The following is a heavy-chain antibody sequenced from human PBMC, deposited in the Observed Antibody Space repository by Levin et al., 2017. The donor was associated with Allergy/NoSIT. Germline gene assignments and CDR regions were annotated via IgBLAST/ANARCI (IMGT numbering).Heavy chain of an antibody. CDR2: INHSGST. J-gene: IGHJ3*02. CDR1: GGSFSGYY. V-gene: IGHV4-34*01. D-gene: IGHD5-18*01. CDR3: ARGVRRRGYSYGYDAFDI. Sequence: SQTLSLTCAVYGGSFSGYYWSWIRQPPGKGLEWIGEINHSGSTNYNPSLKSRVTISVDTSKNQFSLKLSSVTAADTAVYYCARGVRRRGYSYGYDAFDIWGQGTMVTVSS.